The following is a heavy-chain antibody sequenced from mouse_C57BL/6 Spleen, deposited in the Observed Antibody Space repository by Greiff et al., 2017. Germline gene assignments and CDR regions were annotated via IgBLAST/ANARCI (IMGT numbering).Heavy chain of an antibody. D-gene: IGHD1-1*01. CDR2: INPGSGGT. CDR3: ARSITTVVATGAMDY. V-gene: IGHV1-54*01. CDR1: GYAFTNYL. Sequence: VQLQQSGAELVRPGTSVKVSCKASGYAFTNYLIEWVKQRPGQGLEWIGVINPGSGGTNYNEKFKGKATLTADKSSSTAYMHLSSLTSEDAAVYFCARSITTVVATGAMDYWGQGTSVTVSS. J-gene: IGHJ4*01.